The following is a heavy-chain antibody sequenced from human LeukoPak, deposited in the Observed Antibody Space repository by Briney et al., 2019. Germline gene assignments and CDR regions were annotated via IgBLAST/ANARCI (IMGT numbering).Heavy chain of an antibody. D-gene: IGHD1-1*01. V-gene: IGHV3-23*01. J-gene: IGHJ4*02. Sequence: GGSLRLSCAASGFTFNTYAMNWVRQAPGKGLECVSGISGSAGSTYYADSVKGRFTISRDNSKNTLYLQMNSLRAEDTAVYYCAREGTNWSDGRFDYWGQGTLVTVSS. CDR2: ISGSAGST. CDR1: GFTFNTYA. CDR3: AREGTNWSDGRFDY.